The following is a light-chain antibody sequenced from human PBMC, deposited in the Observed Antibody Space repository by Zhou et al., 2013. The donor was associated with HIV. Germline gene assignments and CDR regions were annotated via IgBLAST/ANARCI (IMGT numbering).Light chain of an antibody. Sequence: EVVMTQSPSTLSVSPGERVALSCRASQNVSSNLAWYQHKPGQAPRLLIYGASTRATGIPDRFSGSGSGTDFTLTISRLEPEDFAVYYCQEYGGSPITFGQGTRLEIK. CDR3: QEYGGSPIT. CDR2: GAS. CDR1: QNVSSN. V-gene: IGKV3-20*01. J-gene: IGKJ5*01.